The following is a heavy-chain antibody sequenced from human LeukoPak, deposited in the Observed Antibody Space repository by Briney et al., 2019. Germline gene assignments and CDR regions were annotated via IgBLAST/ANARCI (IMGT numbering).Heavy chain of an antibody. D-gene: IGHD6-19*01. V-gene: IGHV3-20*04. J-gene: IGHJ4*02. CDR2: INWNGGST. Sequence: GGSLRLSCAASGFTFDDHDMSWVRQAPGKGLEWVSGINWNGGSTGYADSVKGRFTISRDNAKNSLYLQMNSLRAEDTALYYCAGGDRSGWYFDYWGWGTLVTVSS. CDR3: AGGDRSGWYFDY. CDR1: GFTFDDHD.